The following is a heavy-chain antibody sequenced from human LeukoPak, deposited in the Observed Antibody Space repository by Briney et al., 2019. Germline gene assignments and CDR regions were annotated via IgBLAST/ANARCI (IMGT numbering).Heavy chain of an antibody. Sequence: SETLSLTRTVSGGSISSYYWSWIRQPPGKGLEWIGYIYYSGSTNYNPSLKSRVTISVDTSKNQFSLKLSSVTAADTAVYYCARERSGSYYNWFDPWGQGTLVTVSS. CDR3: ARERSGSYYNWFDP. D-gene: IGHD1-26*01. V-gene: IGHV4-59*01. CDR1: GGSISSYY. J-gene: IGHJ5*02. CDR2: IYYSGST.